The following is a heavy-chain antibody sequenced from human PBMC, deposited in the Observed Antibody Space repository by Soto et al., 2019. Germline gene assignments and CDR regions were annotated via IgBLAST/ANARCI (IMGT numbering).Heavy chain of an antibody. CDR2: IRNKPNRYAA. J-gene: IGHJ5*02. Sequence: QLVESGGGLVQPGGSLKLSCAASEFTFSDSTIHWVRQASGKGLEWIGQIRNKPNRYAAAYSASVTGRFTLSRDDSTNTAYLHMNSLTVEDTAVYFCSILRSYASRGAWGPGTQVTVSS. D-gene: IGHD2-2*01. CDR1: EFTFSDST. V-gene: IGHV3-73*02. CDR3: SILRSYASRGA.